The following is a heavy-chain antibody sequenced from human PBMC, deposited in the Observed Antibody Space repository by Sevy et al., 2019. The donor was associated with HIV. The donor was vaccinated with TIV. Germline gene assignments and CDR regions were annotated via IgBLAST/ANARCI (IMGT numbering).Heavy chain of an antibody. J-gene: IGHJ5*02. D-gene: IGHD5-12*01. V-gene: IGHV3-23*01. CDR3: AKEGSGYDA. CDR2: ISGSGGNT. CDR1: GFRFSSYV. Sequence: GGSLRLSCAASGFRFSSYVITWVRQAPGKGLEWVSTISGSGGNTYYADSVKGRFTISRDNSNKMVFLELTSLRAEDTALYYCAKEGSGYDAWGQGTLVTVSS.